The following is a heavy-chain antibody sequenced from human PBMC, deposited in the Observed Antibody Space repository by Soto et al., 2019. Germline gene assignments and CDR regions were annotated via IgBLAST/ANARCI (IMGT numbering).Heavy chain of an antibody. Sequence: PSETLSLTCTVSGGSISSYYWSWIRQPAGKGLEWIGRIYTSGSTNYNPSLKSRVTMSVDTSKNQFSLKLSSVTAADTAVYYCARDRDFVVVVAATPASGYYFDYWGQGTLVTAPQ. J-gene: IGHJ4*02. CDR3: ARDRDFVVVVAATPASGYYFDY. CDR2: IYTSGST. CDR1: GGSISSYY. D-gene: IGHD2-15*01. V-gene: IGHV4-4*07.